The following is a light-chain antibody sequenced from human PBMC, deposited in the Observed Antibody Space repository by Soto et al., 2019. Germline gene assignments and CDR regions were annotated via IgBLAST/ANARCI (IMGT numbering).Light chain of an antibody. CDR1: QHVRSNF. V-gene: IGKV3-20*01. CDR3: QQYGDRPWT. CDR2: GAS. Sequence: EIVLTQSPGTLSLSPGERASLSCTTSQHVRSNFLAWFQQKPGQPPRLLIYGASSRATDIPDRFSGGGSGTDFTLIINRLEPEDFGVYYCQQYGDRPWTFGQGTKLDIK. J-gene: IGKJ1*01.